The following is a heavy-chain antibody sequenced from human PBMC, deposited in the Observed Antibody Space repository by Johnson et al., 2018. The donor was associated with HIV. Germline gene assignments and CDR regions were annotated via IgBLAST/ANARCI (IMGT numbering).Heavy chain of an antibody. D-gene: IGHD1-26*01. Sequence: VQLVESGGGLVQPGGSLRLSCAASGFTFSSYAMSWVRQAPGKGLEWVSAISGSGGSTYYADSVKGRFTISRDNSKNTLYLQMNSLRAEDTAVYYCAKDRLYGTFTTDAFDMWGQGTMITVSS. CDR1: GFTFSSYA. V-gene: IGHV3-23*04. CDR3: AKDRLYGTFTTDAFDM. J-gene: IGHJ3*02. CDR2: ISGSGGST.